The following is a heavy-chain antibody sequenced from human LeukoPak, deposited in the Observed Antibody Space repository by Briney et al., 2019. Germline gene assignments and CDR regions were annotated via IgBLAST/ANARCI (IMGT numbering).Heavy chain of an antibody. CDR1: SGSLSSHY. CDR3: ARDRNWGSHDAFDI. Sequence: SETLSLTCTVSSGSLSSHYWGWIRQPAGKGLEWIGYIYYSGSTNYNPSLKSRVTISVDTSKNQFSLQLNSVTPEDTAVYYCARDRNWGSHDAFDIWGQGTMVTVSS. CDR2: IYYSGST. V-gene: IGHV4-59*11. D-gene: IGHD7-27*01. J-gene: IGHJ3*02.